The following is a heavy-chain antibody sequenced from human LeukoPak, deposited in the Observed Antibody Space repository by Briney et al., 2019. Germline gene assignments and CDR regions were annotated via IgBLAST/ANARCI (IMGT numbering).Heavy chain of an antibody. D-gene: IGHD2/OR15-2a*01. V-gene: IGHV4-30-4*01. CDR2: IYYSGST. CDR3: ARNNISHYYFDY. CDR1: GGSISSGDYY. Sequence: PSQTLSLTCTVSGGSISSGDYYWSWIRQPPGKGLEWIGYIYYSGSTYYNPSLKSRVTISVDTSKNQFSLKLSSVTAADTAVYYCARNNISHYYFDYWGQGTLVTVSS. J-gene: IGHJ4*02.